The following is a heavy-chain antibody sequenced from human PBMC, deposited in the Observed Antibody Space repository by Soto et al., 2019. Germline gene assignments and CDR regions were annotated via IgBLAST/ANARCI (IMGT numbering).Heavy chain of an antibody. V-gene: IGHV4-39*01. CDR3: ARAGGRYAITAYDV. CDR1: GGFVSSSSYS. D-gene: IGHD1-26*01. CDR2: IYSSENT. J-gene: IGHJ3*01. Sequence: PSETLSLTCRVSGGFVSSSSYSWGWIRQSPGKGLEWIGTIYSSENTYYNPSLLSRVTISVDTSKNEFSLRLSSVTAADTAVYYCARAGGRYAITAYDVWGPGTLVTVSS.